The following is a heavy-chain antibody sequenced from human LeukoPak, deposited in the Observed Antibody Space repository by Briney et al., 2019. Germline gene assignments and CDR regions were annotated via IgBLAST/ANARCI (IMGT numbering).Heavy chain of an antibody. D-gene: IGHD3-10*01. J-gene: IGHJ4*02. Sequence: ASVRVSSMDSGYTFTIYGGSCGRQTPGQGGEWMGWISAYNGNTNYPQKFQGRVTMTTDTSTSIAYMEVRSLRSDDTAVYYCARDRYYGSGSYWRYFDYWGQGTLVTVSS. CDR2: ISAYNGNT. V-gene: IGHV1-18*04. CDR1: GYTFTIYG. CDR3: ARDRYYGSGSYWRYFDY.